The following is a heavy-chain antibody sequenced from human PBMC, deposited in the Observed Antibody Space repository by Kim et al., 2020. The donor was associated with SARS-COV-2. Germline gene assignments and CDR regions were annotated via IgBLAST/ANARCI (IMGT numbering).Heavy chain of an antibody. Sequence: SETLSLTCTVSGGSISSYYWSWIRQPPGKGLEWIGYIYYSGSTNYNPSLKSRVTISVDTSKNQFSLKLSSVTAADTAVYYCARVNYSSSWYYFDYWGQGTRVTVSS. J-gene: IGHJ4*02. D-gene: IGHD6-13*01. CDR3: ARVNYSSSWYYFDY. CDR1: GGSISSYY. CDR2: IYYSGST. V-gene: IGHV4-59*08.